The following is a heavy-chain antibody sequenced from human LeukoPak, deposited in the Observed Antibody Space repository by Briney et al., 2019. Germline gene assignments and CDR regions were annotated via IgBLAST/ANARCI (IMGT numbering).Heavy chain of an antibody. CDR2: IYYSGST. CDR3: ARVTAPWYFDY. Sequence: SETLSLTCTVSGGSISSYYWSWIRQPPGKGLEWIGYIYYSGSTNYNPSLKSRVTISVDTSKNQFSLKLSSVTAADTAVYYCARVTAPWYFDYWGQGTLVTVSS. J-gene: IGHJ4*02. CDR1: GGSISSYY. D-gene: IGHD2-21*02. V-gene: IGHV4-59*08.